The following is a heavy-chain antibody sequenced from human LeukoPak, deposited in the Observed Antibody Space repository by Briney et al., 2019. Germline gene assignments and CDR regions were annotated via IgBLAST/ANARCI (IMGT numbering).Heavy chain of an antibody. CDR2: LNPDTGNT. Sequence: ASVKVSCKASGYTFTSYDINWVRQATGQGLEWMGWLNPDTGNTGYAQKFQGRVTFTRNTSKSTAYMELSSLRSEDTAVYYCARGGYSYGYSSSFDIWGQGTMVTVSS. CDR1: GYTFTSYD. J-gene: IGHJ3*02. CDR3: ARGGYSYGYSSSFDI. V-gene: IGHV1-8*03. D-gene: IGHD5-18*01.